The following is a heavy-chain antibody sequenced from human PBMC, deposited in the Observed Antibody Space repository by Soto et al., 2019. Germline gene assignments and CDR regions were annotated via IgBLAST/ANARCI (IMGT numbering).Heavy chain of an antibody. V-gene: IGHV1-18*04. CDR3: ASVDLSGYDLYYGMDV. J-gene: IGHJ6*02. Sequence: QVQLVQSGAEVKKPGASVKVSCKASGYTFTSYGISWVRQAPGQGLEWMGWISAYNGNTNYAQKLQGRVTMTTDTSTSTAYMELRSLRSDATAVYYCASVDLSGYDLYYGMDVWGQGTTVTVSS. CDR1: GYTFTSYG. D-gene: IGHD5-12*01. CDR2: ISAYNGNT.